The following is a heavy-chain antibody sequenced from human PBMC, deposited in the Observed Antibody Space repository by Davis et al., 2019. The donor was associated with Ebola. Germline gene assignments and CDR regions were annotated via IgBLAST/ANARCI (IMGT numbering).Heavy chain of an antibody. Sequence: GGSLRLSCAASGFTFSSYSMSWVRQAPGKGLEWVSAISASGGGTYYADSVKGRFTISRDNSKNTLDLQMNSLRGEDTAKYHCAKAGAVTAPGLYFQHWGQGTLVTVSS. J-gene: IGHJ1*01. CDR2: ISASGGGT. V-gene: IGHV3-23*01. D-gene: IGHD2-21*02. CDR1: GFTFSSYS. CDR3: AKAGAVTAPGLYFQH.